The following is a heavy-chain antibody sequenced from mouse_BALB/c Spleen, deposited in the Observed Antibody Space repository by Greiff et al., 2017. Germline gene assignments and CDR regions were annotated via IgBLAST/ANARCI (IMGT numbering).Heavy chain of an antibody. J-gene: IGHJ1*01. CDR3: ARRDYDWYFDV. D-gene: IGHD2-4*01. CDR2: ISSGGGST. Sequence: VQLKESGGGLVKPGGSLKLSCAASGFAFSSYDMSWVRQTPEKRLEWVAYISSGGGSTYYPDTVKGRFTISRDNAKNTLYLQMSSLKSEDTAMYYCARRDYDWYFDVWGAGTTVTVSS. V-gene: IGHV5-12-1*01. CDR1: GFAFSSYD.